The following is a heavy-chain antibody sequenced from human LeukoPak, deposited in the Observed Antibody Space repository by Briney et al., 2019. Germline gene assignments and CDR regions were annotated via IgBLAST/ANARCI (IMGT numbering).Heavy chain of an antibody. CDR1: GGTFSSYA. V-gene: IGHV1-69*13. J-gene: IGHJ4*02. CDR2: IIPIFGTA. D-gene: IGHD6-6*01. Sequence: PRASVKVSCKASGGTFSSYAISWVRQAPGQGLEWMGGIIPIFGTANYAQKFQGRVTITADESTSTAYMELSSLRSEDTAVCYCAREIGQLGRYFDYWGQGTLVTVSS. CDR3: AREIGQLGRYFDY.